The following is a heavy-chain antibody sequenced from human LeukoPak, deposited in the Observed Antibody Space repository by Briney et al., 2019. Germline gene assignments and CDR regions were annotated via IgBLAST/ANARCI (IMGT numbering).Heavy chain of an antibody. D-gene: IGHD1-1*01. CDR3: ARGTQLDWYFDL. Sequence: SETLSLTCTVSGGSISSYYWSWIRQPPGKGLEWIGYIYYSGSTNYNPSLKSRVTISVGTSKNQFSLKLSSVTAADTAVYYCARGTQLDWYFDLWGRGTLVTVSS. CDR2: IYYSGST. V-gene: IGHV4-59*08. J-gene: IGHJ2*01. CDR1: GGSISSYY.